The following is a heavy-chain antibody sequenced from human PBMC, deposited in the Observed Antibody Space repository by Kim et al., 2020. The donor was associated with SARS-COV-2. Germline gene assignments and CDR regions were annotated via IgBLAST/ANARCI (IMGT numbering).Heavy chain of an antibody. V-gene: IGHV5-51*01. CDR3: ARRRGWGPYYYDSSGFASDWYFDL. CDR1: GYSFTSYW. D-gene: IGHD3-22*01. CDR2: IYPGDSDT. Sequence: GESLKISCKGSGYSFTSYWIGWVRQMPGKGLEWMGIIYPGDSDTRYSPSFQGQVTISADKSISTAYLQWSSLKASDTAMYYCARRRGWGPYYYDSSGFASDWYFDLWGRGTLVTVSS. J-gene: IGHJ2*01.